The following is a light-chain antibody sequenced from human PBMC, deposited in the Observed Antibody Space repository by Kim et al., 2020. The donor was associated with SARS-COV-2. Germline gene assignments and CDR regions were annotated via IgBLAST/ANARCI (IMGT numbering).Light chain of an antibody. Sequence: GRSVTISCTGNSSDVGGYNRVSWYQQPPGTAPKLLIYEVTNRPAGVPDRFSGSKSGNTASLTISGLLAEDEGDYYCSSFTSSTTWVFGGGTKLTVL. V-gene: IGLV2-18*02. CDR3: SSFTSSTTWV. CDR2: EVT. CDR1: SSDVGGYNR. J-gene: IGLJ3*02.